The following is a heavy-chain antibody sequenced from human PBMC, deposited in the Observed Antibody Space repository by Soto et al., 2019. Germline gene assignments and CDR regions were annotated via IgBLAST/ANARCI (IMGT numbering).Heavy chain of an antibody. D-gene: IGHD3-16*01. Sequence: EVQLVESGGGLVQPGGSLRLSCAASGFTFSSYWMSWVRQAPGKGLEWVANIKQDGSEKYYVDSVKGRFTISRDNAKNSLYLQMNSLRAEDTAVYYCARESTWAWHPNYYYYYGMDVGGQGTTVTVSS. V-gene: IGHV3-7*01. CDR1: GFTFSSYW. CDR2: IKQDGSEK. J-gene: IGHJ6*02. CDR3: ARESTWAWHPNYYYYYGMDV.